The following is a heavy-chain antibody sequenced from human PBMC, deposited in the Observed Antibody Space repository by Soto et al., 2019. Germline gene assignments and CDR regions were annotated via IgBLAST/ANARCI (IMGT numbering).Heavy chain of an antibody. CDR3: ARGPSGYDLLYYYYYYMDV. CDR1: GGSISSYY. J-gene: IGHJ6*03. CDR2: IYYSGST. V-gene: IGHV4-59*08. Sequence: SETLSLTCTVSGGSISSYYWSWIRQPPGKGLEWIGYIYYSGSTNYNPSLKSRVTISVDTSKNQFSLKLSSVTAADTAVYYCARGPSGYDLLYYYYYYMDVWGKGTTVTVSS. D-gene: IGHD5-12*01.